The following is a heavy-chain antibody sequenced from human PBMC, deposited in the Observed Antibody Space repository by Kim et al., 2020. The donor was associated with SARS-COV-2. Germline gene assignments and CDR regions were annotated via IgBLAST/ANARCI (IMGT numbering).Heavy chain of an antibody. D-gene: IGHD6-13*01. CDR3: ARVNKSAGYEVDYYYGM. V-gene: IGHV3-11*06. Sequence: GGSLRLSCAASGFSFSDYYMSWVRQTPGKRLEWVSFISTTGGYTNYADSVTGRFTISRDNTQNSLYLQMNSLRGGDTAVYFCARVNKSAGYEVDYYYGM. CDR2: ISTTGGYT. J-gene: IGHJ6*01. CDR1: GFSFSDYY.